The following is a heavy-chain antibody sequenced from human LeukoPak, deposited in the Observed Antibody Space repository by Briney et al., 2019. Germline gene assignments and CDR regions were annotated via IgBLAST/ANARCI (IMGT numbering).Heavy chain of an antibody. D-gene: IGHD3-10*01. V-gene: IGHV1-2*02. J-gene: IGHJ5*02. CDR3: ARDRLGSGSYYNGDWFDP. CDR2: INPNSGDT. Sequence: ASVKVSCKASGYTFTGYYMHWVRQAPGQGLEWMGWINPNSGDTNYAQKFQGRVTMTRDTSISTAYMELSRLRSDDTAVYYCARDRLGSGSYYNGDWFDPWGQGTLVTVSS. CDR1: GYTFTGYY.